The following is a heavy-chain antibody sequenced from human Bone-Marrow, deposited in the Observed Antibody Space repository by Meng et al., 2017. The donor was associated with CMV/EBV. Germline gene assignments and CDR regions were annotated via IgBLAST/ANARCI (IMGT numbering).Heavy chain of an antibody. CDR1: GGSISSYY. V-gene: IGHV4-59*12. CDR3: ARGPTTAKPYDY. D-gene: IGHD4-17*01. J-gene: IGHJ4*02. Sequence: SETLSLTCTVSGGSISSYYWSWIRQPPGKGLEWIGYIYYSGSTNYNPSLKSRVTISVDTSKNQFSLKLSSVTAADTAVYYCARGPTTAKPYDYWGQGTLGTVSS. CDR2: IYYSGST.